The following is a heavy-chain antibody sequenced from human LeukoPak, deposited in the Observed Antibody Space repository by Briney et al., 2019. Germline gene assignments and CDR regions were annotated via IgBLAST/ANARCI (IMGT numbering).Heavy chain of an antibody. V-gene: IGHV3-48*03. J-gene: IGHJ4*02. D-gene: IGHD2-21*02. CDR2: ISSSGSTI. CDR1: GFSFSSYE. CDR3: ARVTVRRFDY. Sequence: GGSLRLSCAASGFSFSSYEMIWVRQAPGKGLEWVSYISSSGSTISYADSVKGRFTISRDNAKNSLYLQMNSLRAEDTAVYYCARVTVRRFDYWGQGTLVSVSS.